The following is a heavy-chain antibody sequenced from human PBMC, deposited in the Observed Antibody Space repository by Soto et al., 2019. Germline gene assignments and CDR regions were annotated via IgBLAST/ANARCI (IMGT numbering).Heavy chain of an antibody. V-gene: IGHV4-59*01. D-gene: IGHD3-3*01. CDR1: GGSISSYY. CDR2: IYYSGST. CDR3: ARGDYDFWSGYLAPVYFDY. Sequence: PSETLSLTCTVSGGSISSYYWIWIRQPPGEGLEWIGYIYYSGSTNYNPSLKSRVTISVDTSKNQFSLKLSSVTAADTAVYYCARGDYDFWSGYLAPVYFDYWGQGTLVTVSS. J-gene: IGHJ4*02.